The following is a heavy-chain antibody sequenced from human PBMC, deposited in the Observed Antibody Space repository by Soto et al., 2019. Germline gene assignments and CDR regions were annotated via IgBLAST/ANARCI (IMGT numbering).Heavy chain of an antibody. CDR1: GFTFSSYG. J-gene: IGHJ4*02. V-gene: IGHV3-33*06. Sequence: GGSLRLSCAASGFTFSSYGMHWVRQAPGKGLEWVAVIWYDGSNKYYADSVKGRFTISRDNSKNTLYLQMNSLRAEDTAVYYYAKVGDCSGGSCLYYFDYWGQGTLVTVSS. D-gene: IGHD2-15*01. CDR2: IWYDGSNK. CDR3: AKVGDCSGGSCLYYFDY.